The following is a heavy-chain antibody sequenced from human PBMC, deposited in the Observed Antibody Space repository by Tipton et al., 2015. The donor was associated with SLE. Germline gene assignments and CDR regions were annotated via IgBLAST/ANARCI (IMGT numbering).Heavy chain of an antibody. CDR1: GGSFSGYY. CDR2: INHSGST. D-gene: IGHD6-25*01. V-gene: IGHV4-34*01. CDR3: ARGVRYSSGQSAFDI. J-gene: IGHJ3*02. Sequence: TLSLTCAVYGGSFSGYYWSWIRQPPGKGLEWSGEINHSGSTNYNPSLKSRVTISINTSKNQFSLNLSSVTAADTAVYFCARGVRYSSGQSAFDIWGQGTMVSVSS.